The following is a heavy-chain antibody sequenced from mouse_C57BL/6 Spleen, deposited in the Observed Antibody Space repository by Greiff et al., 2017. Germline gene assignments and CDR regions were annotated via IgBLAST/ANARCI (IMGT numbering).Heavy chain of an antibody. J-gene: IGHJ1*03. D-gene: IGHD2-12*01. CDR2: IYPGDGDT. CDR3: TRGAYYSLCFDV. Sequence: VQLQQSGAELVKPGASVKISCKASGYAFSSYWMNWVKQRPGKGLEWIGQIYPGDGDTNYNGKLKGKATLTADKSSSTAYMQLSSLTSEDSAVYFCTRGAYYSLCFDVWGTGTTVTVSS. V-gene: IGHV1-80*01. CDR1: GYAFSSYW.